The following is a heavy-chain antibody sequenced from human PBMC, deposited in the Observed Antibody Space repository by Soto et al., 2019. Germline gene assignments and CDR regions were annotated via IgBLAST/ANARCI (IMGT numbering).Heavy chain of an antibody. V-gene: IGHV3-7*05. J-gene: IGHJ6*02. CDR2: IKDDGSEK. CDR3: ARDWGTPGRGSAVGYYYHYGMDV. D-gene: IGHD6-19*01. CDR1: EFTFNTYW. Sequence: EVQLVESGGGLVQPGGSLRLSCLASEFTFNTYWMNWVRQAPGRGLEWVANIKDDGSEKNYVDSVKGRFTISRDNAKNSLYLKINRLRGEDTAVYFCARDWGTPGRGSAVGYYYHYGMDVWGQGTTVTVSS.